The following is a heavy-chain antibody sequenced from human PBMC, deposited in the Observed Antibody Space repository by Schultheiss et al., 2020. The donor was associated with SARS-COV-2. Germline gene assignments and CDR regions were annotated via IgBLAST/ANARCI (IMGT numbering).Heavy chain of an antibody. CDR2: ISYDGSNK. D-gene: IGHD2-21*01. CDR3: AREPYLGGD. CDR1: GFTISANY. V-gene: IGHV3-30*03. Sequence: GGSLRLSCVASGFTISANYMNWVRQAPGKGLEWVAVISYDGSNKYYADSVKGRCTISRDNSKNTLYLQMDSLRAEDTAVYYCAREPYLGGDWGQGTLVTVSS. J-gene: IGHJ4*02.